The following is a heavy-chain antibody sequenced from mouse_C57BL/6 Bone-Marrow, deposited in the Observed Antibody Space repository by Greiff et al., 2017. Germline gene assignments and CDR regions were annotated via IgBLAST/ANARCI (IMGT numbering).Heavy chain of an antibody. Sequence: VQLKESGGDLVKPGGSLKLSCAASGFTFRSYGMSWVRQTPDKRLAWVATISSGGSYTYYPDSVKGRFTISRDNAKNTLYLQMSRLKSEDTAMYCCARRGAGYYVNYWGQGTTLTVSS. CDR2: ISSGGSYT. CDR3: ARRGAGYYVNY. J-gene: IGHJ2*01. D-gene: IGHD2-3*01. V-gene: IGHV5-6*01. CDR1: GFTFRSYG.